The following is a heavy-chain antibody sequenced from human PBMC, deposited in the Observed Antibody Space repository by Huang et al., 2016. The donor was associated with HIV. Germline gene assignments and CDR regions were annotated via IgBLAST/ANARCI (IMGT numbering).Heavy chain of an antibody. CDR3: ARGDHSGGWSNWFDP. D-gene: IGHD6-19*01. V-gene: IGHV4-34*02. CDR1: GGSTSGYS. Sequence: QVQLQQWGAGLLKPSETLYLTCALYGGSTSGYSWSWIRQSPGKGLEWVAEINYSCYANYHPSLKRRVSISVDTATKNLSLELRSVTAADTAVYFCARGDHSGGWSNWFDPWGQGTLVTVSS. J-gene: IGHJ5*02. CDR2: INYSCYA.